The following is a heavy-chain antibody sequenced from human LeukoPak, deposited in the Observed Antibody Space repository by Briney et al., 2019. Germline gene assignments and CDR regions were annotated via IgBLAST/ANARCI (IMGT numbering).Heavy chain of an antibody. D-gene: IGHD2-2*01. Sequence: ASVKVSCKASGCTFSSYAISWVRQAPGQGLEWMGGIIPIFGTANYAQKFQGRVTITTDESTSTAYMELSSLRSEDTAVYYCARPSRVVVPAAIHAFDIWGQGTMVTVSS. CDR2: IIPIFGTA. J-gene: IGHJ3*02. V-gene: IGHV1-69*05. CDR3: ARPSRVVVPAAIHAFDI. CDR1: GCTFSSYA.